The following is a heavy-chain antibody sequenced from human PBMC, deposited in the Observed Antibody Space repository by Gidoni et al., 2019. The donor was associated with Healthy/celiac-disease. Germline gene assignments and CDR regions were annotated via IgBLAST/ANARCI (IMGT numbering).Heavy chain of an antibody. J-gene: IGHJ2*01. CDR2: ISSSGSTI. V-gene: IGHV3-48*03. CDR3: ASRYYYDRSGYYYETIWYFDL. CDR1: GFTFSSYE. D-gene: IGHD3-22*01. Sequence: EVQLVESGGGLVQPGGSLRLSCAASGFTFSSYELNWVRQAPGKGLEWVSYISSSGSTIYYADAVKGRFTISRDNAKNSLYLKMNSLRAEDTAVYYCASRYYYDRSGYYYETIWYFDLWGRGTLVTVSS.